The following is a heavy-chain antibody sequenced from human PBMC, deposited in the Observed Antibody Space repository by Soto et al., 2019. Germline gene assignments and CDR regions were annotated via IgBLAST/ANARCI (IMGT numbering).Heavy chain of an antibody. V-gene: IGHV1-3*01. J-gene: IGHJ4*02. CDR2: INAGNGNT. CDR3: ARGWGLYYFDY. CDR1: GYTFTSYA. D-gene: IGHD7-27*01. Sequence: QVQLVQSGAEVKKPGASVKVSCKASGYTFTSYAMHWVRQAPGQRLEWMGWINAGNGNTKYSQKFQGRVTITRDTSASTAYMERISLRSEYTAVYYCARGWGLYYFDYWGQGTLVTVSS.